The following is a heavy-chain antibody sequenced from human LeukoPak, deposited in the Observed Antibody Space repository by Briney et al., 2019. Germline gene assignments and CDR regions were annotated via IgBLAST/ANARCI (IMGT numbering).Heavy chain of an antibody. J-gene: IGHJ5*02. V-gene: IGHV4-39*07. CDR1: GGSISSSSYY. D-gene: IGHD6-13*01. Sequence: SETLSLTCTVSGGSISSSSYYWGWIRQPPGKGLEWIESIYYSGSTYYNPSLKSRVTISVDTSKNQFSLKLSSVTAADTAVYYRARGSSPGGPWFDPWGQGTLVTVSS. CDR3: ARGSSPGGPWFDP. CDR2: IYYSGST.